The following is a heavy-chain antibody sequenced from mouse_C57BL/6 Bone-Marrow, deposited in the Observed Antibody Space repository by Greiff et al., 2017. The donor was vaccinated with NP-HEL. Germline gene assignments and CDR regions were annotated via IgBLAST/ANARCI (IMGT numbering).Heavy chain of an antibody. CDR1: GYTFTDYE. J-gene: IGHJ2*01. D-gene: IGHD1-1*01. CDR3: TRFYYYGSSYGDY. V-gene: IGHV1-15*01. Sequence: QVQLKQSGAELVRPGASVTLSCKASGYTFTDYEMHWVKQTPVHGLEWIGAIDPETGGTAYNQKFKGKAILTADKSSSTAYMELRSLTSEDSAVYYCTRFYYYGSSYGDYWGQGTTLTVSS. CDR2: IDPETGGT.